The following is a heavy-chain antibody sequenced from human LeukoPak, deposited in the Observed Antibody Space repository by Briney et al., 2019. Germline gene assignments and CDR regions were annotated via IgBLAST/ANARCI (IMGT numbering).Heavy chain of an antibody. V-gene: IGHV3-48*01. CDR3: ARGDPIYDFWSGGDY. Sequence: PGGSLRLSRAASGFTFHSYAFNWVRQAPGKGLEWVSYISSSSNVIYYTDSVKGRFTISRDNARNLLSLQMNSLRAEDTAVYYCARGDPIYDFWSGGDYWGQGSLVTVSS. CDR1: GFTFHSYA. CDR2: ISSSSNVI. D-gene: IGHD3-3*01. J-gene: IGHJ4*02.